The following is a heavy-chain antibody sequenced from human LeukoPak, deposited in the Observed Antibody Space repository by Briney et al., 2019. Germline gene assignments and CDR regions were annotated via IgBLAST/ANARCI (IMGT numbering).Heavy chain of an antibody. V-gene: IGHV1-2*02. J-gene: IGHJ4*02. D-gene: IGHD3-3*01. CDR3: ARDLGFWSDYYFDY. Sequence: ASVKVSCKASGYTFTGYYMHWVRQAPGQGLEWMGWINPNSGGTNYAQKFQGRVTMTRDTSISTAYMELSRLRSDDTAVYYCARDLGFWSDYYFDYWGQGTLVTVSS. CDR1: GYTFTGYY. CDR2: INPNSGGT.